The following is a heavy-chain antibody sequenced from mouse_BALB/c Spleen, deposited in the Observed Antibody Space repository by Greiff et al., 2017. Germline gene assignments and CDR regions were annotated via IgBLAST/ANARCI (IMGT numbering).Heavy chain of an antibody. CDR2: IHYSGST. D-gene: IGHD2-10*01. J-gene: IGHJ4*01. V-gene: IGHV3-1*02. CDR3: EAYYGILYAMDY. Sequence: VQLQQSGPDLVKPSQSLSLTCTVTGYSITSGYSWHWIRQFPGNKLEWMGYIHYSGSTNYNPSLKSRISITRDTSKNQFFLQLNSVTTEDTATYYCEAYYGILYAMDYWGQGTSVTVSS. CDR1: GYSITSGYS.